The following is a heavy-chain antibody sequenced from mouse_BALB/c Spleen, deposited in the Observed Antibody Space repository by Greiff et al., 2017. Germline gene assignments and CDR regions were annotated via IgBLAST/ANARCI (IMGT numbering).Heavy chain of an antibody. V-gene: IGHV1-4*01. Sequence: VQLQQSGAELARPGASVKMSCKASGYTFTSYTMHWVKQRHGQGLEWIGYINPSSGYTNYNQKFKDKATLTADKSSSTAYMQLSSLTSEDSAVYYCARNEFAYWGQGTLVTVSA. CDR2: INPSSGYT. J-gene: IGHJ3*01. CDR1: GYTFTSYT. CDR3: ARNEFAY.